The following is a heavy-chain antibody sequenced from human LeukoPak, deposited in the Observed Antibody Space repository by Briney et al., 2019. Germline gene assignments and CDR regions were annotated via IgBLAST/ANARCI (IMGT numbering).Heavy chain of an antibody. CDR1: GFTFTSYG. Sequence: GSLRLPCQASGFTFTSYGMHWVRQAPGKGLEWVAFIRYDGSNKYYADSVKGRFTISRDNTKNSLYLQMNSLRSEDTAVYYCARDTKQAAAAEGAFDYWGQGTLVTVSS. CDR3: ARDTKQAAAAEGAFDY. J-gene: IGHJ4*02. CDR2: IRYDGSNK. D-gene: IGHD6-13*01. V-gene: IGHV3-30*02.